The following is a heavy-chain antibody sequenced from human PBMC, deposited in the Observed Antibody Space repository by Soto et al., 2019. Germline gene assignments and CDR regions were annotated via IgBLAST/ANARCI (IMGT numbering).Heavy chain of an antibody. CDR2: ISLYSDGT. V-gene: IGHV1-18*01. CDR1: GYTFSNYG. D-gene: IGHD2-2*01. Sequence: SVKVSCKTSGYTFSNYGITWVRQAPGQPLEWLGWISLYSDGTNYAQKFQGRVSMTTDTSTTTAYMELRSLRSDDTAVYYCARVVPGAEAWFGPWGEGTGVTVSS. CDR3: ARVVPGAEAWFGP. J-gene: IGHJ5*02.